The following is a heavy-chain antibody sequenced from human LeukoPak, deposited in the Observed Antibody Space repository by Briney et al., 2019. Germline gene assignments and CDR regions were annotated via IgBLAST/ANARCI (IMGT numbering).Heavy chain of an antibody. CDR3: ARDQASWYCSSTSCYTVVGSYYYYMDV. CDR2: IYTSGST. D-gene: IGHD2-2*02. CDR1: GGSISSYY. V-gene: IGHV4-4*07. Sequence: PSETLSLTCTVSGGSISSYYWSWIRQPAGKGLEWIERIYTSGSTNYNPSLKSRVTMSVDTSKNQFSLKLSTVTAADTAVYYCARDQASWYCSSTSCYTVVGSYYYYMDVWGKGTTVTVSS. J-gene: IGHJ6*03.